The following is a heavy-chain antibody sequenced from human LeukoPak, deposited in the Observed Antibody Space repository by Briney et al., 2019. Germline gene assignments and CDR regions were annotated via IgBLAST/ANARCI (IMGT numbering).Heavy chain of an antibody. CDR1: GGSISSDY. J-gene: IGHJ4*02. V-gene: IGHV4-59*08. Sequence: SETLSLTCTVSGGSISSDYWSWIRQPPGKGLEWIGYTHYSGNTNYNPSLKSRVTISLDTSKNQFSLKLSSVTAADTAVYYCARYCTTTNCFSFEYWGQGTLVTVSS. CDR3: ARYCTTTNCFSFEY. D-gene: IGHD2-2*01. CDR2: THYSGNT.